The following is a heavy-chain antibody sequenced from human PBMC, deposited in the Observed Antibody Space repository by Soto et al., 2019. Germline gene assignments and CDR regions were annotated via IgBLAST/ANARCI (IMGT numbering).Heavy chain of an antibody. V-gene: IGHV2-5*02. CDR2: IYWDNDK. D-gene: IGHD2-21*02. Sequence: QITLKESGPTLVKPTQTLTLTCTFSGFSLNTGGLGVGWIRQPPGKALEWLALIYWDNDKRYSPSLMSRLTITKDTSKNQVVLTMTNMDPVDAATYYCVHSRCGGDCLQSYWSHYYYGMDVWGQGTTVTVSS. CDR3: VHSRCGGDCLQSYWSHYYYGMDV. J-gene: IGHJ6*02. CDR1: GFSLNTGGLG.